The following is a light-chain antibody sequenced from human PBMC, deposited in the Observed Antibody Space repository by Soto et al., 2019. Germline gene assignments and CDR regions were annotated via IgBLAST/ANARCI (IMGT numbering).Light chain of an antibody. Sequence: EIVLTQSPATLSLSPGERATLSCRASQSVNRYLAWYQQKPGQAPRLLMYDTSFRATGIPARFSGSGSGTDFSLTIGSLEPADFAIYYCQQRSNWPLTFGGGTKVEIK. J-gene: IGKJ4*01. CDR3: QQRSNWPLT. V-gene: IGKV3-11*01. CDR1: QSVNRY. CDR2: DTS.